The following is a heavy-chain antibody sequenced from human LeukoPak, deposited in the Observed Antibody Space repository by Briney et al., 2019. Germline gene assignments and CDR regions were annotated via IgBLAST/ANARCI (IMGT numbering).Heavy chain of an antibody. D-gene: IGHD3-3*01. V-gene: IGHV4-34*01. Sequence: SETLSLTCAVYGGSFSGYYWSWIRQPPGKGLEWIGEINHSGSTNYNPSLKSRVTISVDTSKNQFSLKLSSVTAADTAVYYCARLRVGGYYPRQPNWFDPWGQGTLVTVSS. J-gene: IGHJ5*02. CDR3: ARLRVGGYYPRQPNWFDP. CDR2: INHSGST. CDR1: GGSFSGYY.